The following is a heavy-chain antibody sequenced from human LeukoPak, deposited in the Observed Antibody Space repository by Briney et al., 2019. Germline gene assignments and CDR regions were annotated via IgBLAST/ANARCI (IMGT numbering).Heavy chain of an antibody. D-gene: IGHD5-18*01. Sequence: PAETLSLTCTVSVGSISSYYWSWIRQPPGKGLEWIGYIYYSGSTNYNPSLKSRVTISVDTSKNQFSLKLSSVTAADTAVYYCAGVDTANEGYYYFDYWGQGTLVTVSS. V-gene: IGHV4-59*01. CDR3: AGVDTANEGYYYFDY. J-gene: IGHJ4*02. CDR1: VGSISSYY. CDR2: IYYSGST.